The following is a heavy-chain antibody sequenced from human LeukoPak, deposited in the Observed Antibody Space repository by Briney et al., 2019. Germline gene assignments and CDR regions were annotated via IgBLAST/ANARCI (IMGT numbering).Heavy chain of an antibody. Sequence: PGGSLRLSCAASGFTFSSYEMNWVRQAPGKGLEWVSYISSSGSTIYYADSVKGRFTISRDNAKNSLYLQMNSLRAEDTAVYYCARVSPGSGWYLRVNYMDVWGKGTTVTVSS. CDR3: ARVSPGSGWYLRVNYMDV. D-gene: IGHD6-19*01. CDR2: ISSSGSTI. CDR1: GFTFSSYE. V-gene: IGHV3-48*03. J-gene: IGHJ6*03.